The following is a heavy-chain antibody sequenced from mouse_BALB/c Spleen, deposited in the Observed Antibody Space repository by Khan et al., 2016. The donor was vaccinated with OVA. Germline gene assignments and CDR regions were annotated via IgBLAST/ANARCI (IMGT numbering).Heavy chain of an antibody. CDR3: TRIYRSDFDY. J-gene: IGHJ2*01. V-gene: IGHV1-20*02. Sequence: VQLQQSGPELVKPGASVKISCKASGYSFTGYFMNWVMQSHGKSLEWIGRINPHIGETFYNQKFKGKATLTVDESSSIAHMELRSLASGDSAVYYCTRIYRSDFDYWGQGTTLTVSS. CDR1: GYSFTGYF. D-gene: IGHD1-1*01. CDR2: INPHIGET.